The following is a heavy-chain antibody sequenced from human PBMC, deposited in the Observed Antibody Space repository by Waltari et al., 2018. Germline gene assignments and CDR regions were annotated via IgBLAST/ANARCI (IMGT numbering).Heavy chain of an antibody. Sequence: EVQLVESGGGLLQPGGSLRLSCAASGFTLKNYWMHWVRQVPGKGLVWVSRINIEGTVRSYAGSVKGRSTISRDIAKNTLYLQLYSLRGEDTAIYYCVRDFGGNFDYWGQGTLVTVSS. V-gene: IGHV3-74*01. CDR3: VRDFGGNFDY. CDR2: INIEGTVR. J-gene: IGHJ4*02. D-gene: IGHD2-15*01. CDR1: GFTLKNYW.